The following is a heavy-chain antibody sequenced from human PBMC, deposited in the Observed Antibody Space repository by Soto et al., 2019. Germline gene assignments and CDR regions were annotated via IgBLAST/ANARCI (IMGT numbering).Heavy chain of an antibody. CDR1: GYIFTSYY. D-gene: IGHD3-10*01. CDR2: INPFDGSR. J-gene: IGHJ4*01. CDR3: SRVDPGETSPFDH. V-gene: IGHV1-46*03. Sequence: GASVKVSCKASGYIFTSYYIHWVRQAPGQGLEWMGWINPFDGSRMFAQSFQGSVTMTRDTSTGTVYMEVSSLRSEDTAVYYCSRVDPGETSPFDHWG.